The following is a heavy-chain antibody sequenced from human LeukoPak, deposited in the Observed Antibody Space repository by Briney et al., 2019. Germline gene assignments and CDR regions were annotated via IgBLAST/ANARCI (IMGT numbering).Heavy chain of an antibody. J-gene: IGHJ4*02. CDR1: GFTFSGSA. V-gene: IGHV3-73*01. Sequence: PGGSLRLSCAASGFTFSGSAMHWVRQAPGKGLEWVGRIRSKANSYATAYAASVKGRFTISRDDSKNTAYLQMNSLKTEDTAVYYCTRHAAAAPFDYWGQGTLVTVSS. CDR3: TRHAAAAPFDY. D-gene: IGHD6-13*01. CDR2: IRSKANSYAT.